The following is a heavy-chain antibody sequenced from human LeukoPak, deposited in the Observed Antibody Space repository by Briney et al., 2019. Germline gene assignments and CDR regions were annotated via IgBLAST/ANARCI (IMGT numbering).Heavy chain of an antibody. V-gene: IGHV1-2*02. Sequence: ASVKVSCKASGYTFTGYYMHWVRQAPGQGLEWMGWINPNSGGTNYAQKFQGRVTMTTNTSITTAYMELSSLRSEDTAVYYRGRGYAMDVWGQGTTVTVSS. CDR1: GYTFTGYY. CDR3: GRGYAMDV. CDR2: INPNSGGT. J-gene: IGHJ6*02.